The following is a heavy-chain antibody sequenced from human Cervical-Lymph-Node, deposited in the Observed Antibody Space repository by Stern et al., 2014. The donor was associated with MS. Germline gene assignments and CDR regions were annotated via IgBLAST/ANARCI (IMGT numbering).Heavy chain of an antibody. Sequence: VQLVESGGGVVQPGRSLRLSCAASGFTFSSYGMHWVRQAPGKGLEWVAVISYDGSNKSYADSVKGRFPISRDNSKNTLYLQMNSLRAEDTAVYYCAKDDSWELPDYYYGMDVWGQGTTVTVSS. CDR1: GFTFSSYG. D-gene: IGHD1-26*01. CDR2: ISYDGSNK. V-gene: IGHV3-30*18. J-gene: IGHJ6*02. CDR3: AKDDSWELPDYYYGMDV.